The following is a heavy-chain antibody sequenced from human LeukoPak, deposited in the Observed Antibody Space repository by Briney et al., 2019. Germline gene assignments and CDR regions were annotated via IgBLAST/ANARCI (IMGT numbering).Heavy chain of an antibody. J-gene: IGHJ4*02. V-gene: IGHV4-4*07. D-gene: IGHD6-13*01. CDR2: IQISENN. Sequence: PSETLSLTCSVFGGSISSYYWTWIRQPAGTGLEWIGRIQISENNNYNPSLKSRVTLSLDTSKNQFSLKLTSVTTADTATYYCARESVAAGTRYFDFWGQGTLVTVSS. CDR3: ARESVAAGTRYFDF. CDR1: GGSISSYY.